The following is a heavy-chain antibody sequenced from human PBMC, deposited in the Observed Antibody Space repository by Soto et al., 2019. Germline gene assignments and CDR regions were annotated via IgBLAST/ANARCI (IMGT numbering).Heavy chain of an antibody. CDR1: GFSLSTSGVG. J-gene: IGHJ4*02. CDR3: AHSPQISSPWGYDY. V-gene: IGHV2-5*02. CDR2: IFWDDDK. Sequence: QITLKESGPTLVKPTQTLTLTCTFSGFSLSTSGVGVGWIRQPPGKALEWLALIFWDDDKRYSPSLKSRLTITKDTSKNQEVLTMTKMDPVDTATYYCAHSPQISSPWGYDYWGQGTLVTVSS. D-gene: IGHD3-3*02.